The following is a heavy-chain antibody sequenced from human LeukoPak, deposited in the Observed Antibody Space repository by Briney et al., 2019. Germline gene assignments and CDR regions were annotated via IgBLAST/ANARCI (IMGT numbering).Heavy chain of an antibody. D-gene: IGHD6-13*01. J-gene: IGHJ4*02. CDR1: GDSISSGDYY. V-gene: IGHV4-61*02. CDR2: ISSSGST. CDR3: ARRPIIAAAGSFDY. Sequence: SETLSLTCTVSGDSISSGDYYWSWIRQPAGKGLEWIGRISSSGSTNYNPSLKSRVTISVDTSKNQFSLKLSSVTAADTAVYYCARRPIIAAAGSFDYWGQGTLVTVSS.